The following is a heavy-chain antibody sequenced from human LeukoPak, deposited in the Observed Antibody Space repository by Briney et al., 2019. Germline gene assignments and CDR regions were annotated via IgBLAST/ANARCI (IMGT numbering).Heavy chain of an antibody. Sequence: GGSLRLSCAASGFTFSSYAMSWVRQAPGKGLEWVSAISGSGGSTYYADSVKGRFTISRDNSKNTLYLQMNSLRAEDTAVYYCAKDLPTLSTVVTPYYYGMDVWGQGTTVTVSS. CDR1: GFTFSSYA. J-gene: IGHJ6*02. CDR2: ISGSGGST. V-gene: IGHV3-23*01. CDR3: AKDLPTLSTVVTPYYYGMDV. D-gene: IGHD4-23*01.